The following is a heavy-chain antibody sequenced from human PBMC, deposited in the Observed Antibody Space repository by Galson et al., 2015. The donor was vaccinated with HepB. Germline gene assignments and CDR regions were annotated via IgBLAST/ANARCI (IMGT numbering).Heavy chain of an antibody. V-gene: IGHV3-23*01. D-gene: IGHD5/OR15-5a*01. CDR2: IFGSGVTT. J-gene: IGHJ4*02. Sequence: SLRLSCAASGFGFSSYTMNWVRQAPGKGLEWVSSIFGSGVTTYYADSVKGRFTISRDNSKNTLFLQMNSLRAEDTALYYCAKDPVDIVSFWGQGTLATVSS. CDR3: AKDPVDIVSF. CDR1: GFGFSSYT.